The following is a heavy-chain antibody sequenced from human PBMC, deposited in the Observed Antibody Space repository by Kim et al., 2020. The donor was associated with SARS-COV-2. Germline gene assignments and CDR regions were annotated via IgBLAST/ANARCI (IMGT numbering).Heavy chain of an antibody. CDR3: AHTRGSEYDILTGYWRGNWFDP. J-gene: IGHJ5*02. CDR2: IYWDDDK. Sequence: SGPTLVNPTQTLTLTCTFSGFSLSTSGVGVGWIRQPPGKALEWLALIYWDDDKRYSPSLKSRLTITKDTSKNQVVLTMTNMDPVDTATYYCAHTRGSEYDILTGYWRGNWFDPWGQGTLVTVSS. V-gene: IGHV2-5*02. CDR1: GFSLSTSGVG. D-gene: IGHD3-9*01.